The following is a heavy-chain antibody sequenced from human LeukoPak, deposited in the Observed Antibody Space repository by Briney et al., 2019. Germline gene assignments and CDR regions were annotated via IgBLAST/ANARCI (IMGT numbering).Heavy chain of an antibody. D-gene: IGHD3-10*01. J-gene: IGHJ6*03. CDR2: ISAYNGNT. Sequence: GASVKVSCKASGYTFTSYGISWVRQAPGQGLEWMGWISAYNGNTNYAQKLQGRVTMTTDTSTSTAYMELRSLRSDDTAVYYCARLWFGELSYYYYMDVWGKGTTVTVSS. V-gene: IGHV1-18*01. CDR1: GYTFTSYG. CDR3: ARLWFGELSYYYYMDV.